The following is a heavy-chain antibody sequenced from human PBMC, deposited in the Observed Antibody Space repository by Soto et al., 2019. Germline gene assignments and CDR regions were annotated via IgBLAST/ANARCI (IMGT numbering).Heavy chain of an antibody. V-gene: IGHV3-23*01. CDR3: AVRKTGSYFDY. D-gene: IGHD1-26*01. J-gene: IGHJ4*02. Sequence: GSLRLSCAASGFTFSNYAMSWVRQAPGKGLEWVSGIGASGAGTYYPDFVKGRSIISRDNSKNTLHLQMNSLRAEDTAVYYCAVRKTGSYFDYWGQGTPVTVSS. CDR1: GFTFSNYA. CDR2: IGASGAGT.